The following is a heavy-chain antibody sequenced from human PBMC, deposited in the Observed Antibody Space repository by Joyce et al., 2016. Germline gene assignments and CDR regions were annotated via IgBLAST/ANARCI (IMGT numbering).Heavy chain of an antibody. J-gene: IGHJ5*01. Sequence: QVQLQESGPGLVKPSGTLSLTCAVSGGSISSAHWWIWVRQPPGKGLEWIGEIYLGGGTTNNPSLKSRVTISVDKSKNQLSLKMNSVTAADTAVYYCARNGAYSQDSWGQGTLVTVSS. CDR2: IYLGGGT. V-gene: IGHV4-4*02. CDR1: GGSISSAHW. D-gene: IGHD5-12*01. CDR3: ARNGAYSQDS.